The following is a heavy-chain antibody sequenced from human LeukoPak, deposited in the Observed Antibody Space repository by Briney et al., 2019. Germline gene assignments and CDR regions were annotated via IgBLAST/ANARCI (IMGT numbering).Heavy chain of an antibody. Sequence: PGGSLRLSCAASGFNFADSAMSWVRQTPRKGLEWVSLISFNGRNTYYGDSVKGRFIISRDNSKDTVYLQMNSLRAEDTAIFYCARDIELSTWGPGTMVTVSS. J-gene: IGHJ3*01. D-gene: IGHD5-12*01. V-gene: IGHV3-23*01. CDR3: ARDIELST. CDR1: GFNFADSA. CDR2: ISFNGRNT.